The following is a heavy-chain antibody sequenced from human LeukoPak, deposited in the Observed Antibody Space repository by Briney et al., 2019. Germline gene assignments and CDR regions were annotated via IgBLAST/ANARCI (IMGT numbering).Heavy chain of an antibody. V-gene: IGHV3-33*01. CDR3: ARWLSDKMDSNGYLDY. D-gene: IGHD5-18*01. J-gene: IGHJ4*02. CDR2: IWYDGSKK. Sequence: GGSLRLSCAASGYTFRRNGMHWVRQAPGKGLEWVAVIWYDGSKKYYGDSVRGRFTISRDNSKNTLYLQMNSLRAEDTAVYYCARWLSDKMDSNGYLDYWGQGTLIAVSS. CDR1: GYTFRRNG.